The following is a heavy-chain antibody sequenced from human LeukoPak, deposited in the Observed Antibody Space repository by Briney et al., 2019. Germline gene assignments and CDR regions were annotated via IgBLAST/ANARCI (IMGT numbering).Heavy chain of an antibody. V-gene: IGHV3-23*01. CDR1: GFSFSSTP. D-gene: IGHD1-26*01. Sequence: PGGSLRLSCAVSGFSFSSTPMSWVRQVPGKGLEWVSSISGSGGSTFFADSVTGRFTISRDNSKNTLYLQMNSLTAEDTAVYYCAKDFYSGNYAAYYFDHWAQGTLVTVSS. CDR2: ISGSGGST. CDR3: AKDFYSGNYAAYYFDH. J-gene: IGHJ4*02.